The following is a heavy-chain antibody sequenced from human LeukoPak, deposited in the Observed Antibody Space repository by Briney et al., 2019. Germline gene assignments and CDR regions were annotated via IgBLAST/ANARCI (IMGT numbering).Heavy chain of an antibody. CDR2: ISYDGSNK. Sequence: GGSLRLSCAASGFTFSSYGMHWVRQAPGKGLEWVAVISYDGSNKYYADSVKGRFTISRDNSKNTLYLQMNSLRAEDTAVYYCARGRDRAVWYFDLWGRGTLVTVSS. CDR1: GFTFSSYG. CDR3: ARGRDRAVWYFDL. D-gene: IGHD1-14*01. V-gene: IGHV3-30*03. J-gene: IGHJ2*01.